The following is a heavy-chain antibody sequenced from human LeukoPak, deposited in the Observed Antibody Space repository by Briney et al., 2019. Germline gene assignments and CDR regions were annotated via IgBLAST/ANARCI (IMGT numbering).Heavy chain of an antibody. CDR1: GGSISSSTYY. Sequence: PSETLSLTCTVSGGSISSSTYYWGWIRQPPGKGLEWIGYIYYSGSTIYNPSLKSRVTISVDTSKNQFSLRLSSVTAADTAVYYCARADFLRDTSMVIMHDAFDIWGQGTKVTVSS. CDR3: ARADFLRDTSMVIMHDAFDI. CDR2: IYYSGST. V-gene: IGHV4-61*05. D-gene: IGHD5-18*01. J-gene: IGHJ3*02.